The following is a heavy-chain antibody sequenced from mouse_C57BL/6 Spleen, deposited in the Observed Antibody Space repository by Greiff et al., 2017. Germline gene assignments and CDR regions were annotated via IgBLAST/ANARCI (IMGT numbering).Heavy chain of an antibody. J-gene: IGHJ2*01. CDR2: IRNKANNHAT. CDR1: GFTFSDAW. CDR3: TRAIYYGNEDGYYFDY. D-gene: IGHD2-1*01. Sequence: EVKLMESGGGLVQPGGSMKLSCAASGFTFSDAWMDWVRQSPEKGLEWVAEIRNKANNHATYYAESVKGRFTISRDDSKSSVYLQMNSLRAEDTGIYYCTRAIYYGNEDGYYFDYWGQGTTLTVSS. V-gene: IGHV6-6*01.